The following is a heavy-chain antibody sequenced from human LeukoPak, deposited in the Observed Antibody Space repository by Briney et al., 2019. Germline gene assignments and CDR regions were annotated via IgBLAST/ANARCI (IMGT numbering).Heavy chain of an antibody. CDR3: ATDRGWRTSGYYLYYFEY. CDR2: IKHGGSEK. CDR1: GFIFTGYF. V-gene: IGHV3-7*01. Sequence: PVGSLRLSCAASGFIFTGYFMSWVRQAPGKGLEWVASIKHGGSEKYYVDSVRGRFTISRDNTKNLLYLQMSSLRAEDTAVYYCATDRGWRTSGYYLYYFEYWGQGTLVTFSS. D-gene: IGHD3-3*01. J-gene: IGHJ4*02.